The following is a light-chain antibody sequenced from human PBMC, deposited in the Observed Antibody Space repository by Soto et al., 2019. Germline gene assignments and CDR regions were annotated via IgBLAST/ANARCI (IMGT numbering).Light chain of an antibody. J-gene: IGKJ4*01. CDR2: ATS. V-gene: IGKV1-27*01. CDR1: QGIAPY. Sequence: DVQMTQSPSSLSAFVGDRVTITCRASQGIAPYLAWFQQKPGKVPKLLIYATSTLQSGVPTRFSGSGSGTEFTLTINSLQPEDAGTYYCQKYNSAPLTFGGGTKVEIK. CDR3: QKYNSAPLT.